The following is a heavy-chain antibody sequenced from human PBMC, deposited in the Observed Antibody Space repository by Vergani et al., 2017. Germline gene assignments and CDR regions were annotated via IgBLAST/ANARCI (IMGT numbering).Heavy chain of an antibody. CDR2: ISGSGGST. D-gene: IGHD2-15*01. CDR3: ATMYRYCSGGSCYSDAFDI. J-gene: IGHJ3*02. Sequence: EVQLLESGGGLVQPGGSLRLSCAASGFTFSSYAMSWVRQAPGKGLEWVSAISGSGGSTYYADSVKGRFTISRDNSKNTLYLQMNSLRAEDTAVYYCATMYRYCSGGSCYSDAFDIWGQGTMVTVSS. CDR1: GFTFSSYA. V-gene: IGHV3-23*01.